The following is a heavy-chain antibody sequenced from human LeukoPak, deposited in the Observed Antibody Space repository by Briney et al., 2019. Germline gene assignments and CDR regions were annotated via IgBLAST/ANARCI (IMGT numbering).Heavy chain of an antibody. CDR2: IYYSGST. Sequence: SETLSLTCTVSGGSISSYYWSWIRQPPGKGLEWIGYIYYSGSTNYNPSLKSRVTISVDTSKNQFSLKLSSVTAADTAVYYCARAITMVRGVYWFDPWGQGTLVTVSS. V-gene: IGHV4-59*01. CDR3: ARAITMVRGVYWFDP. D-gene: IGHD3-10*01. J-gene: IGHJ5*02. CDR1: GGSISSYY.